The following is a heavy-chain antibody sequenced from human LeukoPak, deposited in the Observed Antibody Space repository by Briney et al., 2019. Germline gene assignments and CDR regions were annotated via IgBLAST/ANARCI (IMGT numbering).Heavy chain of an antibody. D-gene: IGHD1-26*01. CDR1: GGSISSGSYY. V-gene: IGHV4-61*02. CDR2: IYTSGST. CDR3: ARYYTSDAFDI. J-gene: IGHJ3*02. Sequence: SQTLSLTCTVSGGSISSGSYYWSWIRQPAGKGLEWIGRIYTSGSTNYNPSPKSRVTISVDTSKNQFSLKLSSVTAADTAVYYCARYYTSDAFDIWGQGTMVTVSS.